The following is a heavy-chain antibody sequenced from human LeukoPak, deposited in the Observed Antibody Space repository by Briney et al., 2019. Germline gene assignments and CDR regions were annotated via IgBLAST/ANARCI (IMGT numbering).Heavy chain of an antibody. V-gene: IGHV1-8*01. Sequence: WASVTVSCKASAYTFTSYDINWVRQATGQGLGWMGWMTPNSGNTGYAQKFQGRLTMTRSTSISTAYMELTSLRSEDTAVYYCARAGDSGQLDYWGQGTLVTVSS. CDR2: MTPNSGNT. J-gene: IGHJ4*02. D-gene: IGHD3-3*01. CDR3: ARAGDSGQLDY. CDR1: AYTFTSYD.